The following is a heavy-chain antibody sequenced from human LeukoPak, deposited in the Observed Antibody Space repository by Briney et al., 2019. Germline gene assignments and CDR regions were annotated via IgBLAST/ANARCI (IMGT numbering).Heavy chain of an antibody. D-gene: IGHD3-9*01. J-gene: IGHJ3*02. Sequence: PSQTLSLTCTVSGGSISSGGYYWSWIRQPPGKGLEWIGYIYHSGSTYYNPSLKSRVTISVDTSKNQFSLRLSSVTAADTAVYYCARQRYDTWRRSAFDIWGQGTMVTVSS. CDR3: ARQRYDTWRRSAFDI. V-gene: IGHV4-30-2*01. CDR1: GGSISSGGYY. CDR2: IYHSGST.